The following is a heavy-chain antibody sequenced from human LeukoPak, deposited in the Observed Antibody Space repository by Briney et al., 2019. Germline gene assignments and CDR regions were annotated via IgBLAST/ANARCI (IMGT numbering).Heavy chain of an antibody. J-gene: IGHJ4*02. CDR3: AREGGYSYAFDY. CDR2: VYSSGKT. Sequence: PSETLSLTCTVSGGSISNYYWSWIRQPPGKGLEWIGYVYSSGKTNYNPSLKGRVPMSADTSKNQFSLKLSSVTAADTAVYYCAREGGYSYAFDYWGQGTLVTVSS. D-gene: IGHD5-18*01. CDR1: GGSISNYY. V-gene: IGHV4-59*01.